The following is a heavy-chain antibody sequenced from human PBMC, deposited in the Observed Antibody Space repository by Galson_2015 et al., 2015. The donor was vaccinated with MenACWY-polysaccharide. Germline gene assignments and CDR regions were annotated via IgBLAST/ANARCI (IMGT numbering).Heavy chain of an antibody. CDR3: ARDEGDYYHYMDV. J-gene: IGHJ6*03. Sequence: ETLSLTCAVYGGSFRSYYWHWVRQPPGKGLEWIGELNHSGITNYNPSLKSRVPISVDTSKNQFSLRLISVTAADTAVYYCARDEGDYYHYMDVWGKGTTVTVSS. CDR2: LNHSGIT. V-gene: IGHV4-34*01. CDR1: GGSFRSYY.